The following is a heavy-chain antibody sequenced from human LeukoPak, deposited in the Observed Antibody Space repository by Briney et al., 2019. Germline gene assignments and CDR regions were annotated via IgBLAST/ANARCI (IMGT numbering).Heavy chain of an antibody. Sequence: GGSLRLSCAASGFTFSNAWMSWVRQAPGRGLEWVGRIKSQADGGTTDYAAPVKGRFTISRDDSKNTLFLQMNSLRTEDTAVYYCASDRWDCGNDCSRYYFDYWGQGTLVTVSS. D-gene: IGHD2-21*02. V-gene: IGHV3-15*01. CDR1: GFTFSNAW. J-gene: IGHJ4*02. CDR2: IKSQADGGTT. CDR3: ASDRWDCGNDCSRYYFDY.